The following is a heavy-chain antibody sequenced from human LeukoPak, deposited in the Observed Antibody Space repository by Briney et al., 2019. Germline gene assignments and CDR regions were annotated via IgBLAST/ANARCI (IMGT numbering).Heavy chain of an antibody. CDR3: ARDSGYYDILTQFDY. Sequence: PGGSLRLSCAASGFTFSSYAMHWVRQAPGKGLEWVAVISYDGSNKYYADSVKGRFTISRDNSKNTLYLQMNSLRAEDTAVYYCARDSGYYDILTQFDYWGQGTLVTVFS. CDR2: ISYDGSNK. J-gene: IGHJ4*02. D-gene: IGHD3-9*01. CDR1: GFTFSSYA. V-gene: IGHV3-30-3*01.